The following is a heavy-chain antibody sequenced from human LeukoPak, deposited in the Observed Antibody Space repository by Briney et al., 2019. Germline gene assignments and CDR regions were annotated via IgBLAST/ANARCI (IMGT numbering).Heavy chain of an antibody. CDR1: GFTFSSYA. J-gene: IGHJ4*02. CDR2: ISSNGGDT. CDR3: VSYDYDVSGADC. V-gene: IGHV3-64D*09. Sequence: GGSLRLSCSASGFTFSSYAMHWVRQAPGNGLDFVSAISSNGGDTYYADSVKGRFTISRDNSRNTLFLQMNSLRPEDTAVYYCVSYDYDVSGADCWGQGTLVTVSS. D-gene: IGHD4-17*01.